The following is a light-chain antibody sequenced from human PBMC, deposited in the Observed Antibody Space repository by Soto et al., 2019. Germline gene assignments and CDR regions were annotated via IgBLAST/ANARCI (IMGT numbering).Light chain of an antibody. CDR2: DAS. CDR1: QSVSSY. V-gene: IGKV3-11*01. J-gene: IGKJ2*01. CDR3: QQRSNWPPYT. Sequence: EIVLTQSPATLSLSPGERATLSCRASQSVSSYLAWYQQKPGQAPRLLIYDASNRATGIPARFSGSGSGTXXXXTIXXLEXXDXXXYYCQQRSNWPPYTFGQGTKLEIK.